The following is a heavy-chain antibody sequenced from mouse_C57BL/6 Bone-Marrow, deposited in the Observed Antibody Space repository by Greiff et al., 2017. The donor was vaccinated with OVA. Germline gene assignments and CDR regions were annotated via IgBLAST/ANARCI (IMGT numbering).Heavy chain of an antibody. CDR3: AFYGYDGVWFAY. CDR1: GFSLTSYG. CDR2: IWGVGST. V-gene: IGHV2-6*01. Sequence: VQLQQSGPGLVAPSQSLSITCTVSGFSLTSYGVDWVRQSPGKGLEWLGVIWGVGSTNYNSALKSRLSISKDNSKSQVFLKMNSLQTDDTAMYYCAFYGYDGVWFAYWGQGTLVTVSA. D-gene: IGHD2-2*01. J-gene: IGHJ3*01.